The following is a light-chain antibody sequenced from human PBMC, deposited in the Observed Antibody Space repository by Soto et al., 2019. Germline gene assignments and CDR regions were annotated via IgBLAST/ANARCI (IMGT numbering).Light chain of an antibody. V-gene: IGLV1-40*01. J-gene: IGLJ2*01. Sequence: QSVLTQPPSMSGAPGQRVTISCTGSSSNIGAGYDVHWYQQHPGTAPKLLIFDNNNRPSEVPDRFSGSKSDTSASLAITGLQAEDEADYYYQSFHTSLNTLMVFGGGTNLTVL. CDR1: SSNIGAGYD. CDR3: QSFHTSLNTLMV. CDR2: DNN.